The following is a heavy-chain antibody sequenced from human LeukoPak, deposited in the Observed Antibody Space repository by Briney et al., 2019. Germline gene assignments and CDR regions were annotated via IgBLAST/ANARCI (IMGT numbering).Heavy chain of an antibody. CDR1: GGSFSGSY. CDR2: INHSGST. J-gene: IGHJ4*02. CDR3: ARGRPRGSGWSVYFDY. D-gene: IGHD6-19*01. V-gene: IGHV4-34*01. Sequence: SETLSLTCAVYGGSFSGSYWSWIRQPPGKGLEWIGEINHSGSTNYNPSLKSRVTISVDTSKNQFSLKLNSVTAADTAVYYCARGRPRGSGWSVYFDYWGQGTLVTVSS.